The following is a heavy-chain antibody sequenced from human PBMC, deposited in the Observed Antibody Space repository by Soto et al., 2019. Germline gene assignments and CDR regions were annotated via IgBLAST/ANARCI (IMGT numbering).Heavy chain of an antibody. CDR2: IIPIFGTA. D-gene: IGHD6-6*01. CDR3: ARGELEYSSSSYPLRY. Sequence: QVQLVQSGAEVKKPGSSVKVSCKASGGTFSSYAISWVRQAPGQGLEWMGGIIPIFGTANYAQKFQGRVTITADKSTSTAYMELSSLRSGDTAVYYCARGELEYSSSSYPLRYWGQGTLVTVSS. V-gene: IGHV1-69*06. CDR1: GGTFSSYA. J-gene: IGHJ4*02.